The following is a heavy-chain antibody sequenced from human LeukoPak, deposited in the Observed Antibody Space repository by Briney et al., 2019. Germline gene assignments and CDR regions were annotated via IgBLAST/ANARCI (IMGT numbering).Heavy chain of an antibody. CDR1: GFTFSSYI. Sequence: GGSLRLSCAASGFTFSSYIMKWVRQAPGKGLAWVSSIDTGGNYIYYADSVKGRFTISRDNAKNSLYLQMNSPRAEDTAVYYCARETSGNYYFDSWGRGTLVTVSS. CDR2: IDTGGNYI. J-gene: IGHJ4*02. V-gene: IGHV3-21*01. D-gene: IGHD1-26*01. CDR3: ARETSGNYYFDS.